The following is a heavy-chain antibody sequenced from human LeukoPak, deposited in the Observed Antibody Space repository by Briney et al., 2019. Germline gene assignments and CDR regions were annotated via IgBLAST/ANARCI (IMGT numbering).Heavy chain of an antibody. CDR1: GFTFTKQD. Sequence: GGSLRLFCAASGFTFTKQDMHWVPQAGGRGLEGVSGIGAAGDTYYPASVKGRFTISRENGKSSLYLQMNSLSAGDTAVYYCASSPAYSSSWYAIDNWGQGTLVTVSS. CDR3: ASSPAYSSSWYAIDN. J-gene: IGHJ4*02. CDR2: IGAAGDT. D-gene: IGHD6-13*01. V-gene: IGHV3-13*01.